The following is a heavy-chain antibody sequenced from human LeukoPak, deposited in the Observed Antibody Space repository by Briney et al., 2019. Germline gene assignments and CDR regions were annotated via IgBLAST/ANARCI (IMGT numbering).Heavy chain of an antibody. CDR1: GFSLSIYD. V-gene: IGHV3-21*01. J-gene: IGHJ3*02. D-gene: IGHD2/OR15-2a*01. CDR3: AKDFLSMGAYAFDI. Sequence: PGGSLRLSCAASGFSLSIYDMVWVRQAPGKGLEWIASTGLSSSYIGYADSVKGRFTISRDNSKNTLYLQMNSLRAEDTAVYYCAKDFLSMGAYAFDIWGQGTMVTVSS. CDR2: TGLSSSYI.